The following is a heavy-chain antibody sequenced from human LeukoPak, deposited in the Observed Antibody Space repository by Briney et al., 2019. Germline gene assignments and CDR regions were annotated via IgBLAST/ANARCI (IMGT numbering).Heavy chain of an antibody. CDR2: IYYSGST. J-gene: IGHJ4*02. CDR3: ARHVYFDY. CDR1: GGSFSGYY. Sequence: PSETLSLTCAVYGGSFSGYYWSWIRQPPGKGLEWIGNIYYSGSTSYNPSLKSRVVISVDTSKNQFSLKLTSVTAADTAVYYCARHVYFDYWGQGTLVTVSS. V-gene: IGHV4-59*08.